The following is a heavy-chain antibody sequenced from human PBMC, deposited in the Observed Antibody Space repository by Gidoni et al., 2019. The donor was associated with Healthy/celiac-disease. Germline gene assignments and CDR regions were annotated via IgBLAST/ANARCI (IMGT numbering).Heavy chain of an antibody. Sequence: EVQLLESGGGLVQPGGSLRLSCAASGFTCSSYAMSWVRQAPGKGLEWVSAISGSGGSTYYADSVKGRFTIARDNSKNTLYLQMNSLRAEDTAVYYCAKVYVWGSYRYSGDYWGQGTLVTVSS. CDR1: GFTCSSYA. V-gene: IGHV3-23*01. J-gene: IGHJ4*02. CDR3: AKVYVWGSYRYSGDY. D-gene: IGHD3-16*02. CDR2: ISGSGGST.